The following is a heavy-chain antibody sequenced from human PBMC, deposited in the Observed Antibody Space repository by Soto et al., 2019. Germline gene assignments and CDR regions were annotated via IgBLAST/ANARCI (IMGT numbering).Heavy chain of an antibody. CDR1: GFTFSSYE. D-gene: IGHD1-26*01. Sequence: EVQLVESGGGLVQPGGSLRLSCAASGFTFSSYEMNWVRQAPGKGLEWVSYISSSGSTIYYADSVKGRFTISRDNAKNSLYLKRNSRRAEDTVVYYGARELGGGSYPPHAFDIWGQGKMVTVS. J-gene: IGHJ3*02. CDR2: ISSSGSTI. CDR3: ARELGGGSYPPHAFDI. V-gene: IGHV3-48*03.